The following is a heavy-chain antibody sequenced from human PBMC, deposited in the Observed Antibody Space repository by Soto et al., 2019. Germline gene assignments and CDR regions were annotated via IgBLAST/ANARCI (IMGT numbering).Heavy chain of an antibody. Sequence: PGGSLRLSCAASGLIFNRYWMSWVRQAPGKGLEWVSAISGSGGSTYYADSVKGRFTISRDNSKNTLYLQMNSLRAEDTAVYYCARSGYCSSTSCYYFDYWGQGTLVTVSS. CDR3: ARSGYCSSTSCYYFDY. J-gene: IGHJ4*02. V-gene: IGHV3-23*01. D-gene: IGHD2-2*01. CDR2: ISGSGGST. CDR1: GLIFNRYW.